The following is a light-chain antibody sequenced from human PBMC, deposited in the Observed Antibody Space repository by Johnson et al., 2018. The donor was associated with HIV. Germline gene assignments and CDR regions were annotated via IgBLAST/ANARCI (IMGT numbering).Light chain of an antibody. Sequence: QSVLTQPPSVSAAPGQKVTISCSGSSSKIGNNYVSWYQQLPGTAPKLLIYENNRRPSGTPDRFSGSKSGTSATLGITGLQTGDEADYYCGTWDSSLSTYVFGTGTKVTVL. J-gene: IGLJ1*01. CDR2: ENN. CDR3: GTWDSSLSTYV. V-gene: IGLV1-51*02. CDR1: SSKIGNNY.